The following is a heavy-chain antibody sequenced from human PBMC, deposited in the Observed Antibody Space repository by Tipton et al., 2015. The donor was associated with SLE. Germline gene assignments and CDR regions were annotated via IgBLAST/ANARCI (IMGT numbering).Heavy chain of an antibody. CDR2: IYTSGST. J-gene: IGHJ1*01. CDR1: GGSISSGSYY. CDR3: ARDRGQQLQRGYFQH. D-gene: IGHD6-13*01. V-gene: IGHV4-61*09. Sequence: TLSLTCTVSGGSISSGSYYWSWIRQPAGKGLEWIGHIYTSGSTNYNPSLKSRVTISVDTSKKQFSLKLSSVTAADTAVYYCARDRGQQLQRGYFQHWGQGTLVTVSS.